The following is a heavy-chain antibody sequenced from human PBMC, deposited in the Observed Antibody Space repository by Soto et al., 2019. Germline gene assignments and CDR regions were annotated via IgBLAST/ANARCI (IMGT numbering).Heavy chain of an antibody. CDR2: IDGNGINK. CDR1: GFTFGSHS. CDR3: AKDYEFFAN. Sequence: PGGSLGLSCVGAGFTFGSHSMTWVSQAPGKGLEWVSAIDGNGINKYYADSVKGRFTISRDNSKNTVYLRMNSLGPEDTAVCFCAKDYEFFANWGQVPLVPVSS. V-gene: IGHV3-23*01. D-gene: IGHD3-22*01. J-gene: IGHJ4*02.